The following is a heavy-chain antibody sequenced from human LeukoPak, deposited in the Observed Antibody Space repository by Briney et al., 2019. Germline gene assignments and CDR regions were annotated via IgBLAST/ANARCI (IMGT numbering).Heavy chain of an antibody. V-gene: IGHV4-39*01. CDR2: IYYSGST. Sequence: PSETLSLTCTVSGGSISSYYWGWIRQPPGKGLEWIGNIYYSGSTYYNPSLKSRVTISVDTSKNQFSLRLSSVTAADTAVYYCARSYCSSTSCYAGGYFQHWGQGTLVTVSS. J-gene: IGHJ1*01. CDR1: GGSISSYY. CDR3: ARSYCSSTSCYAGGYFQH. D-gene: IGHD2-2*01.